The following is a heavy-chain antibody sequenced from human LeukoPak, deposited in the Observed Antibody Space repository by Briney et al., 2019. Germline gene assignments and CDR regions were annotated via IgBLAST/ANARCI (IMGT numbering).Heavy chain of an antibody. V-gene: IGHV1-69-2*01. CDR3: AAPSTHWGGTYYYYMDV. J-gene: IGHJ6*03. Sequence: GASVKVSCKASGYTFTDYYMHWVQQAPGKGLEWMGRVDPEDGETIYAEKFQGRVTITADTSTDTAYMELSSLRSEDTAVYYCAAPSTHWGGTYYYYMDVWGKGTTVTVSS. CDR1: GYTFTDYY. D-gene: IGHD3-16*01. CDR2: VDPEDGET.